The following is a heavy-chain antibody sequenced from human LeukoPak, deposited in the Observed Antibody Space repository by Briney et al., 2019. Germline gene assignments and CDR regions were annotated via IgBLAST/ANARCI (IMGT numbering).Heavy chain of an antibody. D-gene: IGHD5-18*01. CDR1: GFTFSSYA. Sequence: GGSLRLSCAASGFTFSSYAMHWVRQAPGKGLEWVAVISYDGSNKYYADSVKGRFTISRDNSKNTLYLQMNSLRAEDTAVYYCARDRGYSYGKFDYWGQGTLVTVSS. CDR2: ISYDGSNK. CDR3: ARDRGYSYGKFDY. V-gene: IGHV3-30-3*01. J-gene: IGHJ4*02.